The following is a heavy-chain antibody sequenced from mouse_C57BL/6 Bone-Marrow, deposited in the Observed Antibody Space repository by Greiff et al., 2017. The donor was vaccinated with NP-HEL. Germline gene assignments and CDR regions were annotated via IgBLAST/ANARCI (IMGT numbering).Heavy chain of an antibody. Sequence: VKLVESGAELVRPGTSVKMSCKASGYTFTNYWIGWAKQRPGHGLEWIGDIYPGGGYTNYNEKFKGKATLTADKSSSTAYMQFSSLTSEDSAIYYCARSQRSTYYYGSSYFFFDYWGQGTTLTVSS. D-gene: IGHD1-1*01. CDR1: GYTFTNYW. CDR3: ARSQRSTYYYGSSYFFFDY. J-gene: IGHJ2*01. V-gene: IGHV1-63*01. CDR2: IYPGGGYT.